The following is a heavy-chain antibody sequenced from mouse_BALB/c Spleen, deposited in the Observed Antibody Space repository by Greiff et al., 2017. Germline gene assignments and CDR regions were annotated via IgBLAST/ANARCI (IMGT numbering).Heavy chain of an antibody. CDR2: ISYSGST. Sequence: EVKLQESGPGLVKPSQSLSLTCTVTGYSITSDYAWNWIRQFPGNKLEWMGYISYSGSTSYNPSLKSRISITRDTSKNQFFLQLNSVTTEDTATYYCAREDYDYDGFAYWGQGTLVTVSA. CDR3: AREDYDYDGFAY. V-gene: IGHV3-2*02. CDR1: GYSITSDYA. D-gene: IGHD2-4*01. J-gene: IGHJ3*01.